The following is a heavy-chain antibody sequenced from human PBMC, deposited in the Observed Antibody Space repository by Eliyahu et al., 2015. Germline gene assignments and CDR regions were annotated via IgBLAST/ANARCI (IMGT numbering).Heavy chain of an antibody. Sequence: QVQLQQWGAGLLKPSETLSXTCAVYGGSFSGYYWXWIRQPPGKGLEWIGEINXSGSTNYNPSLKSRVTISVDTSKNQFSLKLSSVTAADTAVYYCARVGYSSLLAGAGGTDYWGQGTLVTVSS. J-gene: IGHJ4*02. CDR3: ARVGYSSLLAGAGGTDY. V-gene: IGHV4-34*01. CDR2: INXSGST. D-gene: IGHD6-13*01. CDR1: GGSFSGYY.